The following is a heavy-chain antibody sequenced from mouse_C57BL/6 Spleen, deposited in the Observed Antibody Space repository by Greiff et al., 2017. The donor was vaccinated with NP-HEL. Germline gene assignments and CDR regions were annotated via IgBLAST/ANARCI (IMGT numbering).Heavy chain of an antibody. CDR2: INPSSGYT. D-gene: IGHD2-4*01. V-gene: IGHV1-7*01. CDR1: GYTFTSYW. J-gene: IGHJ4*01. CDR3: AKGSYDYDGYYYAMDY. Sequence: VMLVESGAELAKPGASVKLSCKASGYTFTSYWMHWVKQRPGQGLEWIGYINPSSGYTKYNQKFKDKATLTADKSSSTAYMQLSSLTYEDSAVYYCAKGSYDYDGYYYAMDYWGQGTSVTVSS.